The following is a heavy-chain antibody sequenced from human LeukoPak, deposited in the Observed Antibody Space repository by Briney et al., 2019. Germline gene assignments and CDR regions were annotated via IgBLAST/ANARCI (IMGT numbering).Heavy chain of an antibody. D-gene: IGHD3-22*01. Sequence: ASVKVSCKASGYTFTGYSINWVRQAPGQGLEWMGWINIYTGNPTYAQGFTGRFVFSLDTSVSTAYLQISSLKAEDTAVYYCARDRYYYDSSGYYYFDYWGQGTLVTVSS. CDR1: GYTFTGYS. CDR2: INIYTGNP. CDR3: ARDRYYYDSSGYYYFDY. J-gene: IGHJ4*02. V-gene: IGHV7-4-1*02.